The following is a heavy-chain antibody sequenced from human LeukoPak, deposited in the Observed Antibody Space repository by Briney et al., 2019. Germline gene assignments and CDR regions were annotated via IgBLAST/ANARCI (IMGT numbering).Heavy chain of an antibody. J-gene: IGHJ4*02. CDR3: ARSVVGGYWQYYFDY. Sequence: SETLSLTCSVSGYSISSGYYWGWIRQPPGKGLDWIGSIYYSGSTYYNPSLKSRVTISVDTSKNQFSLKLSSVTAADTAVYYCARSVVGGYWQYYFDYWGQGTLVTVSS. D-gene: IGHD3-22*01. CDR1: GYSISSGYY. V-gene: IGHV4-38-2*01. CDR2: IYYSGST.